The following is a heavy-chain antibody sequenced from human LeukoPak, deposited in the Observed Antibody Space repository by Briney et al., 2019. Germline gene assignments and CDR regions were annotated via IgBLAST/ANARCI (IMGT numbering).Heavy chain of an antibody. CDR3: AKDVSLYGDYVFDY. CDR1: GFTFDDYA. Sequence: PGRPLRLSCAASGFTFDDYAMHWVRQAPGKGLEWVSGISWNSGSIGYADSVKGRFTISRDNAKNSLYLQMNSLRAEDTALYYCAKDVSLYGDYVFDYWGQGTLVTVSS. CDR2: ISWNSGSI. J-gene: IGHJ4*02. V-gene: IGHV3-9*01. D-gene: IGHD4-17*01.